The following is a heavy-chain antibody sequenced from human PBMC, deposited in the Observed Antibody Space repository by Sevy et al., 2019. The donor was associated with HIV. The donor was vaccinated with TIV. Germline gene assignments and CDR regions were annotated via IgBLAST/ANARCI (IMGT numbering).Heavy chain of an antibody. CDR3: ARDYDGSSWLAPFSYYGMDV. D-gene: IGHD6-13*01. V-gene: IGHV3-33*01. CDR1: GFTFSSYG. J-gene: IGHJ6*02. CDR2: IWYDGSNK. Sequence: GGSLRLSCAASGFTFSSYGMHWVRQAPGKGLEWVAVIWYDGSNKYYADSVKGRFNISRDNSKNTLYLQMNSLRAEDTAVYYCARDYDGSSWLAPFSYYGMDVWGQGTTVTVSS.